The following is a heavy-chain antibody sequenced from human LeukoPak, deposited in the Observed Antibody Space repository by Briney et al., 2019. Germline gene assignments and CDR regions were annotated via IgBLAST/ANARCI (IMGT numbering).Heavy chain of an antibody. J-gene: IGHJ4*02. CDR2: ISSSGSTM. CDR1: GFTFSDYY. V-gene: IGHV3-11*04. CDR3: ARAIAAAGGLADFDY. D-gene: IGHD6-13*01. Sequence: PGGSLRLSCAASGFTFSDYYTSWIRQAPGKGLEWVSYISSSGSTMYYADSVKGRFTISRDNAKNSLYLQMNSLRAEDTAVYYCARAIAAAGGLADFDYWGQGTLVTVSS.